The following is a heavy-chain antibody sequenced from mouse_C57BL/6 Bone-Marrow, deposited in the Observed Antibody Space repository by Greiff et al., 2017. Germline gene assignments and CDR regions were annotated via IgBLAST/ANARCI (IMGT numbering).Heavy chain of an antibody. D-gene: IGHD1-1*01. CDR3: ARFITTVVATDWYFDV. CDR1: GYTFTDYY. Sequence: EVKLQQSGPVLVKPGASVKMSCKASGYTFTDYYMNWVKQSHGKSLEWIGVINPYNGGTSYNQKFKGKATLTVDKSSSTAYMELNSLTSEDSAVYYCARFITTVVATDWYFDVWGTGTTVTVSS. V-gene: IGHV1-19*01. CDR2: INPYNGGT. J-gene: IGHJ1*03.